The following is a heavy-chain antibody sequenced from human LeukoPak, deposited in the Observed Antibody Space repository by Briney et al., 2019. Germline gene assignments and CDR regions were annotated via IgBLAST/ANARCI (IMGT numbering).Heavy chain of an antibody. CDR3: ARDLGVKFDP. CDR2: IYYSGST. V-gene: IGHV4-39*07. Sequence: SETLSLTCTVSGGSISSSSYYWGWIRQPPGKGLEWIGSIYYSGSTYYNPSLKSRVTISVDTSKNQFSLKLSSVTAADTAVYYCARDLGVKFDPWGQGTLVTVSS. J-gene: IGHJ5*02. CDR1: GGSISSSSYY.